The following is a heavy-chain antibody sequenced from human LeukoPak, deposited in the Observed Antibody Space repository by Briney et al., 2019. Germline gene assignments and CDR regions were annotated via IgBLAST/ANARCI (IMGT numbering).Heavy chain of an antibody. D-gene: IGHD3-9*01. J-gene: IGHJ4*02. CDR1: GFTFNNYA. CDR2: ISYDGSNK. V-gene: IGHV3-30*04. CDR3: ARDREYYDILTGYKVSHYFDY. Sequence: SGGSLRLSCAASGFTFNNYAMHWVRQAPGKGLEWVAIISYDGSNKYYADSVKGRFTISRDNSKNTLFLQMNSLRAEDTAVHYCARDREYYDILTGYKVSHYFDYWGQGTLVTVSS.